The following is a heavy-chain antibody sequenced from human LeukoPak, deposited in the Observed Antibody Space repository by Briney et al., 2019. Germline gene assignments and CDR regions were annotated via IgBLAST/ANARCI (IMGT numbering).Heavy chain of an antibody. CDR3: ARVTYYYDSSGYYPHLDY. CDR1: GGSISSGGYY. D-gene: IGHD3-22*01. V-gene: IGHV4-31*03. Sequence: SQTLSLTCTVSGGSISSGGYYWSWIRQHPGKGLEWIGYIYYSGSTYYNPSHKSRVTISVDTSKNQFSLKLSSVTAADTAVYYCARVTYYYDSSGYYPHLDYWGQGTLVTVSS. J-gene: IGHJ4*02. CDR2: IYYSGST.